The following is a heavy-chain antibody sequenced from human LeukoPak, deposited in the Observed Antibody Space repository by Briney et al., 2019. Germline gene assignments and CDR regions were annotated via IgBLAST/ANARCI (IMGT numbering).Heavy chain of an antibody. V-gene: IGHV3-9*01. CDR2: INWSIAMI. CDR3: AKDKAPLYSGYDWDLDF. D-gene: IGHD5-12*01. Sequence: GGSLRLSCAASRFTFQQYAIHWVRQVPGKGLEWVSGINWSIAMIGYADSVKGRFTISRDNAKNSVFLQMSSLRAEDTALYYCAKDKAPLYSGYDWDLDFWGQGTLVTVSS. J-gene: IGHJ4*02. CDR1: RFTFQQYA.